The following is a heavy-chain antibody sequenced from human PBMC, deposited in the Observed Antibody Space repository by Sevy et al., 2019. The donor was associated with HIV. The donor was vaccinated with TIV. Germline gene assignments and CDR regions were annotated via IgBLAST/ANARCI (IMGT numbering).Heavy chain of an antibody. D-gene: IGHD3-10*01. J-gene: IGHJ6*02. V-gene: IGHV1-69*13. CDR2: IIPIFGTA. CDR3: ARAMVQGTNGYYYYYGMDV. CDR1: GGTFSSYA. Sequence: ASVKVSCKASGGTFSSYAISWVRQAPGQGLEWMGGIIPIFGTANYAQKFQDRVTITADESTSTAYMELSSLRSEDTAVYYCARAMVQGTNGYYYYYGMDVWGQGTTVTVSS.